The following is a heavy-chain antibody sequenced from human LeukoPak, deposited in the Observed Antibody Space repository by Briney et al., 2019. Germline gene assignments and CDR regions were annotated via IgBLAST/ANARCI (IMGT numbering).Heavy chain of an antibody. CDR3: ARDSRRILPSD. Sequence: GGSLRLSCAASGFTVSSSYMNWVRQAPGKGLEWVSLIYSGGGTYYADSVKGRFTISRDNSKNTLYLQMNSLRAEDTAVYYCARDSRRILPSDWGQGTLVTVSS. J-gene: IGHJ4*02. CDR1: GFTVSSSY. CDR2: IYSGGGT. D-gene: IGHD2-15*01. V-gene: IGHV3-66*01.